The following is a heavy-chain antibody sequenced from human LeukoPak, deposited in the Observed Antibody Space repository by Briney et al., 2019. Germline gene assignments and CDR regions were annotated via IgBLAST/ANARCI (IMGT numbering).Heavy chain of an antibody. CDR3: ARGGYDSGSYYKGPLYYFDY. CDR1: GFTVSSNY. D-gene: IGHD3-10*01. CDR2: IYSGGAT. V-gene: IGHV3-53*01. Sequence: GGSLRLSCAASGFTVSSNYMSWVRQAPGKGLEWVSVIYSGGATYYTDSEKGRFTISRDNSKNTLYLQMNSLRAEGTAVYYCARGGYDSGSYYKGPLYYFDYWGQGTLVTVSS. J-gene: IGHJ4*02.